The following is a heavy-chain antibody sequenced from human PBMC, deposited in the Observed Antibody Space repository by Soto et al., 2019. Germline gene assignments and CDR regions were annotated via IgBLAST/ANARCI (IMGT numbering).Heavy chain of an antibody. Sequence: GSLRLSCSASGFTFSSYAMHWVRQAPGKGLEYVSAISSNGGSTYYADSVKGRFTISRDNSKNTLYLQMSSLRAEDTAVYYCVKGARVVVVAASDYWGQGTLVTVSS. V-gene: IGHV3-64D*06. CDR1: GFTFSSYA. CDR2: ISSNGGST. CDR3: VKGARVVVVAASDY. D-gene: IGHD2-15*01. J-gene: IGHJ4*02.